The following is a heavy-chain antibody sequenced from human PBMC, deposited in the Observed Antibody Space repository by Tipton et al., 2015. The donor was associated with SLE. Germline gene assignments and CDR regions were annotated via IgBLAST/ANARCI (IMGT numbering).Heavy chain of an antibody. D-gene: IGHD3-3*01. CDR2: IYYSGST. J-gene: IGHJ4*02. V-gene: IGHV4-39*07. Sequence: TLSLTCTVSGGSISSSSYYWGWIRQPPGKGLEWIGSIYYSGSTYYNPSLKSRVTISVDTSKNHFSLKLGSVTAADTPVYYCARDHPPYYDFWGGYPWEDSFDSWGQGTLVTVSS. CDR1: GGSISSSSYY. CDR3: ARDHPPYYDFWGGYPWEDSFDS.